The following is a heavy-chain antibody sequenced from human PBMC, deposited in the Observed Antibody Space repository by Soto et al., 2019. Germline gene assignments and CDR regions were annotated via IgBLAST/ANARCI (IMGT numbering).Heavy chain of an antibody. CDR3: AREGVVVVAADNYYYYGMDV. CDR2: INPNSGGT. V-gene: IGHV1-2*04. D-gene: IGHD2-15*01. J-gene: IGHJ6*02. Sequence: ASVKVSCKASGYTFTGYYMHWVRQAPGQGLEWMGWINPNSGGTNYAQKFQGWVTMTRDTSISTAYMELSRLRSDDTAVYYCAREGVVVVAADNYYYYGMDVWGQGTTVTVSS. CDR1: GYTFTGYY.